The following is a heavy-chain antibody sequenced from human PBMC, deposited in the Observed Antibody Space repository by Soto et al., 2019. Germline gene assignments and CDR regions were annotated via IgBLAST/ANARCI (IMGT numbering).Heavy chain of an antibody. J-gene: IGHJ6*02. Sequence: QMQLVQAGAEVKKPGAAVKVSCKAPGYTFISYDLNWGRQATGQGPEWMGWMNPNNGNTGYAQKFQGRVTMARNTSISTAHMALSSPKSADTDVDYCARGSLWFEEQSGIDVWGHGSTVTVSS. D-gene: IGHD3-10*01. CDR2: MNPNNGNT. V-gene: IGHV1-8*02. CDR1: GYTFISYD. CDR3: ARGSLWFEEQSGIDV.